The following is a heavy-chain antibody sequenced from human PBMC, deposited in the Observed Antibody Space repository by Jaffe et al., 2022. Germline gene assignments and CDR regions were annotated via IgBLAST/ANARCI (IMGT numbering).Heavy chain of an antibody. J-gene: IGHJ3*02. CDR1: GGTFSSYT. Sequence: QVQLVQSGAEVKKPGSSVKVSCKASGGTFSSYTISWVRQAPGQGLEWMGRIIPILGIANYAQKFQGRVTITADKSTSTAYMELSSLRSEDTAVYYCARDREYYYDSSGNDAFDIWGQGTMVTVSS. CDR2: IIPILGIA. V-gene: IGHV1-69*08. CDR3: ARDREYYYDSSGNDAFDI. D-gene: IGHD3-22*01.